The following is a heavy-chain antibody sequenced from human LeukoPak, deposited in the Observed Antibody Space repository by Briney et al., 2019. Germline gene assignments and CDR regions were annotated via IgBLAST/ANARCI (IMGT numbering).Heavy chain of an antibody. CDR2: ISSSSSYI. CDR3: ARDGRTILGVVNWFDP. J-gene: IGHJ5*02. CDR1: GFTFSSYS. V-gene: IGHV3-21*01. Sequence: GGSLRLSCAASGFTFSSYSMNWVRQAPGKGLEWVSSISSSSSYIYYADSVKGRFTISRDNAKNSLYLQMNSLRAEDTAVYYCARDGRTILGVVNWFDPWGQGTLVTVSS. D-gene: IGHD3-3*01.